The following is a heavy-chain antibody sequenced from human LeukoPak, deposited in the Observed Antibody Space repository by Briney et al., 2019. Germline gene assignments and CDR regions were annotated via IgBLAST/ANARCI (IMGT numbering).Heavy chain of an antibody. D-gene: IGHD2-8*02. V-gene: IGHV4-34*01. CDR3: AGHHPRNTVDF. Sequence: PSETLSLTCAVYGGSFSGYYWSWIRQPPGMGLEWIGEINHSGSTNYNPSLKSRVTISLDTSKNQLSLKLSSVTAADTAVYYCAGHHPRNTVDFWGQGTLVTVSS. CDR1: GGSFSGYY. CDR2: INHSGST. J-gene: IGHJ4*02.